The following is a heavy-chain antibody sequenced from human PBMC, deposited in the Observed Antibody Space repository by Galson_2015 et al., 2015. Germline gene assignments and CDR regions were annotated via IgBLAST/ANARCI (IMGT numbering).Heavy chain of an antibody. Sequence: SVRVSCAASGFTFSSYAMSWVRQAPGKGLHWISLISGGGGSTYYADSVKGRFTISRDDSKNTLYLQMNSLRAEDTAVYYCAKAPVGQTPNWFDPWGQGTLVTVSS. D-gene: IGHD3-16*01. CDR1: GFTFSSYA. CDR2: ISGGGGST. V-gene: IGHV3-23*01. J-gene: IGHJ5*02. CDR3: AKAPVGQTPNWFDP.